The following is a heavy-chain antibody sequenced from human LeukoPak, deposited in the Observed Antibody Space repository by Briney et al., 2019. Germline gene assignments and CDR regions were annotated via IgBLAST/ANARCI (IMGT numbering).Heavy chain of an antibody. D-gene: IGHD2-15*01. CDR2: ISSSSSNI. Sequence: PGGSLRLSCAASGFTFARYSMNWVRQAPGKGLEWVSSISSSSSNIYYADSVKGRFTISRDNSKNTLYLQMNSLRAEDTAVYYCAKSLGYCSGGSCYSANWFDPWGQGTLVTVSS. CDR3: AKSLGYCSGGSCYSANWFDP. CDR1: GFTFARYS. V-gene: IGHV3-21*04. J-gene: IGHJ5*02.